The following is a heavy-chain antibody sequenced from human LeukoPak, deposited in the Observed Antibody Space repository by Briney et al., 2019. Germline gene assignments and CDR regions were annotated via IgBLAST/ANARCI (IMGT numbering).Heavy chain of an antibody. CDR3: TRGSGRRVDY. J-gene: IGHJ4*02. V-gene: IGHV3-49*04. CDR2: IRSKAYGGTT. D-gene: IGHD3-3*01. CDR1: GFTFGDYA. Sequence: PGGSLRLSCTASGFTFGDYAMRWVRQAPGKGLEWVGFIRSKAYGGTTEYAASVKGTFTISRDDSKSIAYLQMNSLKTEDTAVYYCTRGSGRRVDYWGQGTLVTVSS.